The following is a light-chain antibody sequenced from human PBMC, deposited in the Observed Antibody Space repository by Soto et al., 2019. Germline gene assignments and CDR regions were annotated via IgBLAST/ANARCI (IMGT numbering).Light chain of an antibody. CDR1: QSVSIY. CDR2: DAS. Sequence: EIVLTQSPATLSFSPCERATLSCRASQSVSIYLAWYQQKPGQAPRLLIYDASNRATGIPARFSGSGSGTDFTLTISSLEPEDFAVYYCQQRSNWQITFGQGTRLEIK. V-gene: IGKV3-11*01. J-gene: IGKJ5*01. CDR3: QQRSNWQIT.